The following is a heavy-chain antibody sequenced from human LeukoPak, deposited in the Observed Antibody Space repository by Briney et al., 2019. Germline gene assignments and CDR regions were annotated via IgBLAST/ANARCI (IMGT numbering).Heavy chain of an antibody. CDR2: IYYSGST. V-gene: IGHV4-39*01. CDR3: ARRGRGNWNYVDYYYMDV. J-gene: IGHJ6*03. Sequence: SETLSLTCTVSGGSISSSSYYWGWIRQPPGKGLEWIGSIYYSGSTYYNPSLKSRVTTSVDTSKNQFSLKLSSVSAADTAVYYCARRGRGNWNYVDYYYMDVWGKGITVTVSS. D-gene: IGHD1-7*01. CDR1: GGSISSSSYY.